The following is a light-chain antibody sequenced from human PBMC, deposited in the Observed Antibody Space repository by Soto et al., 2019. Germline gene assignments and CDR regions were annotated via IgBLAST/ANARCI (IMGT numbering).Light chain of an antibody. Sequence: QSVLAQPASVSGSPGQSITISCTGTRTDVGGYNFVSWYQQHPGKAPKLIIYEVSNRPSGVSNRFSGSKSDNMASLTISGLQAEDEADYYCCSYVSSKTYVFGTGTKATVL. CDR1: RTDVGGYNF. V-gene: IGLV2-14*01. J-gene: IGLJ1*01. CDR3: CSYVSSKTYV. CDR2: EVS.